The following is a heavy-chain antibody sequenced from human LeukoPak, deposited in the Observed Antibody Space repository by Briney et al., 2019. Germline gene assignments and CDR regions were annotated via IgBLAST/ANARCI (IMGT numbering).Heavy chain of an antibody. CDR2: IWHDGSNE. J-gene: IGHJ3*02. CDR1: GFPFNTYA. Sequence: GGSLRLACAASGFPFNTYAMHWVRQAPGKGPEWVALIWHDGSNENYADSVKGRFTVSRDNSKKTLYLQMNSLGVDDTAVYYCAGDFHDSFDIWGQGTMVIVSS. CDR3: AGDFHDSFDI. V-gene: IGHV3-33*01.